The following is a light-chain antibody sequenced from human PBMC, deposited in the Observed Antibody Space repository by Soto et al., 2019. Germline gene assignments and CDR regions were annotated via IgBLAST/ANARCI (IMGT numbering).Light chain of an antibody. Sequence: DVVMTQSPLSLPVTLGQPASISCRSSQSLVYSDGNTYLTWFQQRPGQSPRRLIYKVSNRDSGVPDRFSGSGSGTDFTLKISRVEADDVGVYYCMQGIHWPITFGQGTRLEIK. J-gene: IGKJ5*01. CDR2: KVS. CDR3: MQGIHWPIT. CDR1: QSLVYSDGNTY. V-gene: IGKV2-30*01.